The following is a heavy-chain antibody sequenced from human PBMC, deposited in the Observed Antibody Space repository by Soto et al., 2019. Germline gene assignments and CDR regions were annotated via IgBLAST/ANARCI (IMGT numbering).Heavy chain of an antibody. CDR2: TYYRSKWYN. V-gene: IGHV6-1*01. CDR1: GDSVSSNSAA. J-gene: IGHJ3*02. Sequence: SQTLSLTCAISGDSVSSNSAAWNWIRQSPSRGLEWLGRTYYRSKWYNDYAVSVKSRITINPDTSKNQFSLQLNSVTPEDTAVYCCASTLRQNDAFDIWGQGTMVTVSS. CDR3: ASTLRQNDAFDI. D-gene: IGHD4-17*01.